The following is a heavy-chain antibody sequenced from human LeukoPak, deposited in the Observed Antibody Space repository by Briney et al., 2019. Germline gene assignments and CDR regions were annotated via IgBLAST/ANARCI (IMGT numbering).Heavy chain of an antibody. D-gene: IGHD6-13*01. CDR3: ARHVAAAIDY. CDR2: IYYSGST. CDR1: GGSISSSRYY. V-gene: IGHV4-39*01. Sequence: PETLSLTCTVSGGSISSSRYYWGWVRQPPGKGLEWIGSIYYSGSTYYNPSLKSRVTISVDTSKNQFSLKLSSVTAADTAVYYCARHVAAAIDYWGQGTLVTVSS. J-gene: IGHJ4*02.